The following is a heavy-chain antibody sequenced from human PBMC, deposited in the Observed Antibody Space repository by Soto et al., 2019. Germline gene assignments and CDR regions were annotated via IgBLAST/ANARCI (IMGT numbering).Heavy chain of an antibody. V-gene: IGHV1-18*01. CDR1: GYTFTSYG. CDR2: ISAYNGNT. Sequence: QVHLVQSGAEVKKPGASVKVSFKASGYTFTSYGVNWLRQAPGQWLEWMGWISAYNGNTNYAQNLQGRVTMTTDTSTSTAYMELRSLRSDDTAVYYCARLRYYYDSSGYPSDYWGQGTLVTVSS. CDR3: ARLRYYYDSSGYPSDY. D-gene: IGHD3-22*01. J-gene: IGHJ4*02.